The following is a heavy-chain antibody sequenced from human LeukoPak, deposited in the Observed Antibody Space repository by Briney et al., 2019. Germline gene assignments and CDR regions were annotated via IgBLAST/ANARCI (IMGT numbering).Heavy chain of an antibody. CDR1: GYTFTSYY. CDR2: INPSGGST. D-gene: IGHD3-22*01. J-gene: IGHJ1*01. V-gene: IGHV1-46*01. Sequence: ASVKVSCKASGYTFTSYYMHWVRQAPGQGLEWMGVINPSGGSTSYAQKFQGRITMTRDTSTSTVYMELSSLRSEDTAVYYCARDFHDSSGPPRNFQHWGQGTLVTVSS. CDR3: ARDFHDSSGPPRNFQH.